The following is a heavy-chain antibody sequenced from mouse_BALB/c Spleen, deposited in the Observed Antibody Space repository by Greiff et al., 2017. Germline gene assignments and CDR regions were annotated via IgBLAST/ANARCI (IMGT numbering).Heavy chain of an antibody. J-gene: IGHJ3*01. Sequence: LVESGAELVRPGSSVKISCKASGYAFSSYWMNWVKQRPGQGLEWIGQIYPGDGDTNYNGKFKGKATLTADKSSSTAYMQLSSLTSEDSAVYFCARSDYDDAYWGQGTLVTVSA. CDR2: IYPGDGDT. CDR3: ARSDYDDAY. D-gene: IGHD2-4*01. CDR1: GYAFSSYW. V-gene: IGHV1-80*01.